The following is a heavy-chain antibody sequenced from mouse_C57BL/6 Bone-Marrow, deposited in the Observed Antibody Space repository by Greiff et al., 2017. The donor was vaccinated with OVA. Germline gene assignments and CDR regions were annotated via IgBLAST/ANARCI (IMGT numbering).Heavy chain of an antibody. CDR2: ISDGGSYT. D-gene: IGHD1-1*01. J-gene: IGHJ3*01. V-gene: IGHV5-4*01. CDR3: SRGAYASSSSRFAY. CDR1: GFTFSSYA. Sequence: EVQGVESGGGLVKPGGSLKLSCAASGFTFSSYAMSWVRQTPEKRLEWVATISDGGSYTYYPDNVKGRFTISRDNAKNNLYLQMSHLKAEDTAIYDFSRGAYASSSSRFAYWGQGTLVTVSA.